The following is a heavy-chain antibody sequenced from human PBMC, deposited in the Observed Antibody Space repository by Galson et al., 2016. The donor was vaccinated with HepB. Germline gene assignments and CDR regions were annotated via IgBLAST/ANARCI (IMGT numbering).Heavy chain of an antibody. V-gene: IGHV3-30-3*01. J-gene: IGHJ2*01. CDR3: ARGRVSSFNTYWYFDL. CDR2: ISYDGSNQ. Sequence: SLSLSCADSGFTFNTYAVHWVRQAPGKGLEWVAVISYDGSNQFYGDSVKGRFTISRDNSKNMLYLQMNDVRTEDTAVYFCARGRVSSFNTYWYFDLWGHGTLVTVSS. D-gene: IGHD6-13*01. CDR1: GFTFNTYA.